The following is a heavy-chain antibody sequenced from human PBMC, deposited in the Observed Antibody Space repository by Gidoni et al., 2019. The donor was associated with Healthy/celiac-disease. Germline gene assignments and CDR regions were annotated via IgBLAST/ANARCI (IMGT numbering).Heavy chain of an antibody. CDR1: GFTFSNYW. CDR2: SNSDGSST. Sequence: EVQLVESGGGLVQPGGSLRLSCAASGFTFSNYWMHWVRQAPGKGLVWGSRSNSDGSSTSYADSVKGRFTISRDNAKNTLYLQMNSLRAEDTAVYYCARGGYYYDSSGPMDIWGQGTMVTVSS. D-gene: IGHD3-22*01. V-gene: IGHV3-74*01. J-gene: IGHJ3*02. CDR3: ARGGYYYDSSGPMDI.